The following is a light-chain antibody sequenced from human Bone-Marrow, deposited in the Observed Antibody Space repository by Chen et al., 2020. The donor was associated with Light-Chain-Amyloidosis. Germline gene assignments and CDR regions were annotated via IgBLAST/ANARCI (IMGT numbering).Light chain of an antibody. V-gene: IGKV3-20*01. J-gene: IGKJ1*01. Sequence: EIVLTQSPGTLSSSPGERATLSCRASRVTSNTFLAWYQQKPGQAPRLLIYGASYRATGIPDRFSGSGSGTDFTLTISRLEPEDFAVYYCQQYDNSHWTFGQGTKVEIK. CDR3: QQYDNSHWT. CDR1: RVTSNTF. CDR2: GAS.